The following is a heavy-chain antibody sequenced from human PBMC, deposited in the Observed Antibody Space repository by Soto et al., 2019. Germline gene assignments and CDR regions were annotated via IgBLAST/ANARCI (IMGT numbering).Heavy chain of an antibody. D-gene: IGHD1-26*01. V-gene: IGHV1-58*02. CDR1: GFTFTNSA. J-gene: IGHJ4*02. CDR2: IVVGSGRT. CDR3: AAVQGGGATFHF. Sequence: SVKVSCKASGFTFTNSAIQWVRQARGQRLEWIGWIVVGSGRTDYAQKFQERVTITRNMSTSTAYKELSSLRLEVTAVYYCAAVQGGGATFHFWGQGSLVTVSS.